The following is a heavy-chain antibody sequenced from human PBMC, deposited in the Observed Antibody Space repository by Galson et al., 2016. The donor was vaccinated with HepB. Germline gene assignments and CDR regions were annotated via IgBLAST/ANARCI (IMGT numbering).Heavy chain of an antibody. CDR2: IYYSGST. V-gene: IGHV4-31*03. Sequence: TLSLTCTVSGDSISSGGYYWSWIRQHPGKGLEWIGHIYYSGSTYYNPSLKSRATISLDTSKNRFSLKLGSVTAADTAVYYCARDPTLGYGDYSYFDYWGQGTLVTVSS. D-gene: IGHD4-17*01. J-gene: IGHJ4*02. CDR1: GDSISSGGYY. CDR3: ARDPTLGYGDYSYFDY.